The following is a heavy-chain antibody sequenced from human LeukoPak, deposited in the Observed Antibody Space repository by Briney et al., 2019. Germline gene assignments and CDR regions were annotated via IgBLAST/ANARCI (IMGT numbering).Heavy chain of an antibody. V-gene: IGHV4-38-2*02. J-gene: IGHJ3*02. D-gene: IGHD3-22*01. CDR2: IYHSGST. Sequence: SETLSLTCTVSGYSISSGYYWGWIRPPPGKGLEWIGSIYHSGSTYYNPSLKSRVTISVDTSKNQFSLKLSSVTAADTAVYYCARGQSSGYYYEEGADAFDIWGQGTMVTVSS. CDR1: GYSISSGYY. CDR3: ARGQSSGYYYEEGADAFDI.